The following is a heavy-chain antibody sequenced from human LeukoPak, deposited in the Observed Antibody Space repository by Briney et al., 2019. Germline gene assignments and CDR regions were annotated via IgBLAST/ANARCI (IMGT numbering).Heavy chain of an antibody. D-gene: IGHD3-10*01. V-gene: IGHV4-59*01. Sequence: SETLSLTCTVSGGSISSYYWSWIRQPPGKGLEWIGYIHYSGSTKYNPSLKSRVTISLDTSKNQFSLKLSSVTAADTAVYYCARALLWLGVLDRVDPWAREPWSPSPQ. CDR1: GGSISSYY. CDR3: ARALLWLGVLDRVDP. CDR2: IHYSGST. J-gene: IGHJ5*02.